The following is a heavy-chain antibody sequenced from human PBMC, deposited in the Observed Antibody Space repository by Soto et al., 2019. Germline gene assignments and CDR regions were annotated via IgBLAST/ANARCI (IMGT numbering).Heavy chain of an antibody. CDR2: VSGSGGST. Sequence: EVQLLESGGGLVQPGGSLRLSCAASGFTFGSHAMRWVRQAPGKGLEWVSAVSGSGGSTYYADSVKGRFTISRDNSKNTLYLQMNSLRAEDTAVYYCARRGPGTYFDYWGQGTLVTVSS. CDR1: GFTFGSHA. V-gene: IGHV3-23*01. J-gene: IGHJ4*02. D-gene: IGHD6-13*01. CDR3: ARRGPGTYFDY.